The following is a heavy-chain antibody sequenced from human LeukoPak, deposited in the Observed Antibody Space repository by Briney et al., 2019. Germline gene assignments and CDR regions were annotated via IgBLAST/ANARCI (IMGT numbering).Heavy chain of an antibody. V-gene: IGHV4-39*07. CDR3: ARGYSSGWYDY. CDR2: VHYSGST. J-gene: IGHJ4*02. D-gene: IGHD6-19*01. CDR1: GGSISSSSYF. Sequence: PSETLSLTCSVSGGSISSSSYFWGWIRQPPGKGLEWIASVHYSGSTYYNPSLKSRVTISVDTSKNQFSLKLSSVTAADTAVYYCARGYSSGWYDYWGQGTLVTVSS.